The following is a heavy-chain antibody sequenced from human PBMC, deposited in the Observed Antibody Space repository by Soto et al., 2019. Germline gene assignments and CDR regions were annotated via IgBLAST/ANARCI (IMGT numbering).Heavy chain of an antibody. CDR2: IGSGGNRI. CDR1: GFAFSTYK. D-gene: IGHD2-8*02. V-gene: IGHV3-48*03. Sequence: EVQLVESGGGLVQPGGSLRLSCAASGFAFSTYKMHWVRQAPGRGLEWVSFIGSGGNRIYYADSVRGRFTFSRDNPKNSLYLQMNSLRAEDTAIYYCVREGGVEYHFDYWGQGTLVTVSS. CDR3: VREGGVEYHFDY. J-gene: IGHJ4*02.